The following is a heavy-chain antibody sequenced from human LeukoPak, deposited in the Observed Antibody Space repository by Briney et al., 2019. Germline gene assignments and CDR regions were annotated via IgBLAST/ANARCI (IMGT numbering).Heavy chain of an antibody. Sequence: GASVTVSFKASGYTFTDYYMHWVRQAPGQGLEWMGWINPNSGGTNYAQKFQGRVTMTRDTSISTAYMELSRLRSDDTAVYYCARDPDGGYAYFFDYWGQGTLVTVSS. CDR3: ARDPDGGYAYFFDY. CDR2: INPNSGGT. CDR1: GYTFTDYY. J-gene: IGHJ4*02. D-gene: IGHD5-12*01. V-gene: IGHV1-2*02.